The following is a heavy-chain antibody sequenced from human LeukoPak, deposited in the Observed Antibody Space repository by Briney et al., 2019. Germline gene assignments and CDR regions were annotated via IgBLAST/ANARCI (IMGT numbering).Heavy chain of an antibody. D-gene: IGHD5-18*01. CDR3: ARVARRYGHRFSTVPATNYMDV. CDR2: IYYSGST. CDR1: GGSISSSSYY. J-gene: IGHJ6*03. V-gene: IGHV4-39*07. Sequence: SETLSLTCTVSGGSISSSSYYWGWIRQPPGKGLEWIGSIYYSGSTYYNPSLKSRVTISVDTSKNQFSLKLSSVTAADTAVYYCARVARRYGHRFSTVPATNYMDVWGKGTTVTVSS.